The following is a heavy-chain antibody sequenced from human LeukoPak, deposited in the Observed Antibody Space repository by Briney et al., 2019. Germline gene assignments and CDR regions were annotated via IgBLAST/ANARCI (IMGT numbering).Heavy chain of an antibody. V-gene: IGHV3-23*01. D-gene: IGHD6-6*01. CDR2: ITDSGSRT. J-gene: IGHJ1*01. CDR1: GFTFSSYS. Sequence: GGSLRLSCAASGFTFSSYSMSWVRQAPGKGLGWVSMITDSGSRTYYADSVKGRFTISRDNSRNSLYLQMNSLRAEDTALYYCAPTSRFSFQHWGQGALVTVSS. CDR3: APTSRFSFQH.